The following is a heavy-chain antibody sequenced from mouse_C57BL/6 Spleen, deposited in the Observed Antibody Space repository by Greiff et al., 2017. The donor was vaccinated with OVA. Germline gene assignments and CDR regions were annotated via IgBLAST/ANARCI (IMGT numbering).Heavy chain of an antibody. CDR1: GSTFTSYW. V-gene: IGHV1-64*01. CDR3: ARSTMVTPHVDY. Sequence: QVQLQQPGAELVKPGASVKLSCKASGSTFTSYWMHWVKQRPGQGLAWIGMIHPNSGSTNYNEKFKSKATLTVDKSSSTAYMQRSSLTSADSAVYYCARSTMVTPHVDYWGQGTTLTVSS. J-gene: IGHJ2*01. CDR2: IHPNSGST. D-gene: IGHD2-1*01.